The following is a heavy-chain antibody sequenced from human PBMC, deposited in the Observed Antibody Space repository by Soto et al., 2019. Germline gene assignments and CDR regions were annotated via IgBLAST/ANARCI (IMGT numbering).Heavy chain of an antibody. Sequence: QVQLVESGGGVVQPGRSLRLSCAASGFTFSSYGMHWVRQAPGKGLEWVAVISYDGSNKYYADSVKGRFTISRDNSENTLYLQMNSLRAEDTAVYYCAKASGYGGNSGWFDPWGQGTLVTVSS. CDR2: ISYDGSNK. V-gene: IGHV3-30*18. D-gene: IGHD2-21*02. CDR1: GFTFSSYG. CDR3: AKASGYGGNSGWFDP. J-gene: IGHJ5*02.